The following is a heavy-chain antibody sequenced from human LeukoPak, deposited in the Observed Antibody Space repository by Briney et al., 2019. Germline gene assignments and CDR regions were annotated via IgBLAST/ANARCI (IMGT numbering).Heavy chain of an antibody. V-gene: IGHV3-23*01. CDR1: GFTFSSYA. D-gene: IGHD3-22*01. J-gene: IGHJ4*02. CDR3: AKRYDSSGYYYVDY. CDR2: ISGSGGST. Sequence: GGSLRLSCAASGFTFSSYAMSWVRQAPGKGLEWVSAISGSGGSTYYADSVRGRFTISRDNSKNTLYLQMNGLRAEDTAVYYCAKRYDSSGYYYVDYWGQGTLVTVSS.